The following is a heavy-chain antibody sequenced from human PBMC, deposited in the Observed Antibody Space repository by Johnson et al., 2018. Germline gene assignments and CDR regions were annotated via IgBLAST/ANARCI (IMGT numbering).Heavy chain of an antibody. CDR1: GDSISSTNW. Sequence: QVRLQESGPGLVKPSGTLSLTCAVSGDSISSTNWWTWVRQPPGKGLEWIGEIYYTGSSDYNPSLKNRVPIPLDKSKNHFPLKLTSVTAADTAVYYCARQIGWRESVRSYYMDVWGKGTTVTVSS. D-gene: IGHD3-10*02. CDR2: IYYTGSS. J-gene: IGHJ6*03. V-gene: IGHV4-4*02. CDR3: ARQIGWRESVRSYYMDV.